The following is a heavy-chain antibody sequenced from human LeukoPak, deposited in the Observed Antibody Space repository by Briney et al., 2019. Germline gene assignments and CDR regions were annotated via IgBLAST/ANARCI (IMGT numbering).Heavy chain of an antibody. J-gene: IGHJ4*02. D-gene: IGHD6-6*01. CDR1: GFTFNNYA. V-gene: IGHV3-23*01. CDR3: AKFHWTKQLVPALFDY. Sequence: GGSLRLSCAASGFTFNNYAMSWVRQAPGKGLEWVSAISGSGDNTYYADSVKGRFTVSRDNSKNTLYVQMNSLRAEDTAVYYCAKFHWTKQLVPALFDYWGQGTLVTVSS. CDR2: ISGSGDNT.